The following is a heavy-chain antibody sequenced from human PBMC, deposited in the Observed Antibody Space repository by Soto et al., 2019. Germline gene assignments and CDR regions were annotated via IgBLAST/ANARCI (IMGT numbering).Heavy chain of an antibody. CDR3: ASDYDIVTGYYDTDY. V-gene: IGHV1-69*13. J-gene: IGHJ4*02. Sequence: GASVKASCKASGGTFSSYAISWVRHAPGQGLEWMGGIIPIFGTANYAQKFQGRVTITADESTSTAYMELSSLRSEDTAVYYCASDYDIVTGYYDTDYWGQGALVTVSS. D-gene: IGHD3-9*01. CDR1: GGTFSSYA. CDR2: IIPIFGTA.